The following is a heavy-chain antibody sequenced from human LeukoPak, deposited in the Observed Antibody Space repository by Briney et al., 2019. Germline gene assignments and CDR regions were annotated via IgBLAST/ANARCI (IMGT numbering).Heavy chain of an antibody. CDR2: FDPEDGET. CDR1: GYTLTELS. CDR3: ARGSSRSPRDAFDI. Sequence: ASVKVSCKVSGYTLTELSMHWVRQAPGKGLEWMGGFDPEDGETIYAQKFQGRVTMTEDTSTDTAYMELSSLRSEDTAVYYCARGSSRSPRDAFDIWGQGTMVTVSS. V-gene: IGHV1-24*01. J-gene: IGHJ3*02.